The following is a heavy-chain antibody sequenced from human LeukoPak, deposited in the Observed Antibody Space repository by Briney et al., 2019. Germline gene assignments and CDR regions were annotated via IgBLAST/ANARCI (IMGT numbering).Heavy chain of an antibody. V-gene: IGHV1-2*06. J-gene: IGHJ4*02. D-gene: IGHD4-11*01. CDR3: ARVSYGNYATHFDY. CDR2: INPNSDYT. CDR1: GYTFTDYY. Sequence: ASVKVSCKASGYTFTDYYMHWLRQAPAQGLEWMGRINPNSDYTEYAQKFQGRVTMTRDTSISTAYMELSSLRSDDTAVYYCARVSYGNYATHFDYWGQGTLVTVSS.